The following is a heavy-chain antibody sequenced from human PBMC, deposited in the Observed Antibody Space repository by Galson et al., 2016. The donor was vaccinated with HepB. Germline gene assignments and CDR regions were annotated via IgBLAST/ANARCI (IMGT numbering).Heavy chain of an antibody. CDR2: IKSKTDGGTT. D-gene: IGHD5-24*01. V-gene: IGHV3-15*07. CDR1: GFIFSNAW. CDR3: PTEFTERWLQFYSYGMDV. Sequence: SLRLSCAASGFIFSNAWMNWVRQAPGKGLEWVGRIKSKTDGGTTDYAAPVKGRFTISRDDSENRLYLQMNSLKTEDTAVYYCPTEFTERWLQFYSYGMDVWGQGTTVTVSS. J-gene: IGHJ6*02.